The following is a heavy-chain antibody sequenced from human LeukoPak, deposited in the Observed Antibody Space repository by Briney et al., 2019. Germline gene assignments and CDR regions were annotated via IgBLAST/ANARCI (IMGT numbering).Heavy chain of an antibody. CDR1: GFSFSTFG. D-gene: IGHD3/OR15-3a*01. CDR3: AKDSILGDGFWDFDH. J-gene: IGHJ4*02. CDR2: IYGSVGTT. Sequence: GGSLRLSCAVSGFSFSTFGMSWVRQAPGEGLEWVSCIYGSVGTTQYADSVKGRFTISRDKSNNMLYLQMNSLRAEDTAVYYCAKDSILGDGFWDFDHWGQGTLVTVSS. V-gene: IGHV3-23*01.